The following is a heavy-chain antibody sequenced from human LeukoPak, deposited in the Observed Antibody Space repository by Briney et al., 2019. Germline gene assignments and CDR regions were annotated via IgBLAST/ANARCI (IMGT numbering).Heavy chain of an antibody. J-gene: IGHJ4*02. CDR2: IYTSGST. Sequence: SETLSLTCTVSGGSISSYYWSWIRQPAGKGLEWIGRIYTSGSTNYNPSLKSRVTISVDTSKNQFSLKLSSVTAADTAVYYCAREYCSGGSCWKCFDYWGQGTLVTVSS. V-gene: IGHV4-4*07. CDR3: AREYCSGGSCWKCFDY. CDR1: GGSISSYY. D-gene: IGHD2-15*01.